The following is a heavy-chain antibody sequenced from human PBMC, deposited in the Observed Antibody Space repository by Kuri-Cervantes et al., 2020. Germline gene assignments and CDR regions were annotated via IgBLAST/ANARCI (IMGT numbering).Heavy chain of an antibody. CDR2: ISAYNAKT. J-gene: IGHJ4*02. V-gene: IGHV1-18*01. Sequence: ASVKVSCKASGYTFTSYGISWVRQAPGQGLEWMGWISAYNAKTNYAQKLQGRVTMTTDTSTTTAYMELRSLRSDDTAVYYCARAPEYSSIHYYFDYWGQGTLVTLSS. CDR1: GYTFTSYG. CDR3: ARAPEYSSIHYYFDY. D-gene: IGHD5-18*01.